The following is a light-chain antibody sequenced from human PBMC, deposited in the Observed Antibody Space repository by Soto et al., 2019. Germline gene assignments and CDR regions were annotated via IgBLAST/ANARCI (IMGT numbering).Light chain of an antibody. CDR1: QTFKNY. J-gene: IGKJ2*03. CDR3: QQSYLSLQS. CDR2: AAS. Sequence: DVPMTQSPSSLSAAVGDTVTITCRAGQTFKNYLNWYQHKPGKAPKLLIYAASSLQSGVPPRFSASASGTDFTLTITNLQPEDFATYYCQQSYLSLQSFGQGTKLQI. V-gene: IGKV1-39*01.